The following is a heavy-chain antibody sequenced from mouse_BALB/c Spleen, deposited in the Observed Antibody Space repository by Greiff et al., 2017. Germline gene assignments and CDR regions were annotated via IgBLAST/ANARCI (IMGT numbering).Heavy chain of an antibody. V-gene: IGHV7-3*02. J-gene: IGHJ4*01. CDR1: GFTFTDYY. CDR3: SRDNSGSSYPAYYAMDY. CDR2: IRNKANGYTT. Sequence: EVQVVESGGGLVQPGGSLRLSCATSGFTFTDYYMSWVRQPPGKALEWLGFIRNKANGYTTEYSASVKGRFTISRDNSQSILYLQMNTLRAEDRATYFCSRDNSGSSYPAYYAMDYWGQGTSVTVSS. D-gene: IGHD1-1*01.